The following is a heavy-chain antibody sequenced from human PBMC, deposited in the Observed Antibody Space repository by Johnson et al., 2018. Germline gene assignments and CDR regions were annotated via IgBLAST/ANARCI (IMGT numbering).Heavy chain of an antibody. CDR2: ISWNSGSI. CDR1: GFTFDDYA. CDR3: AKLDGSGSTDYYYGMDV. J-gene: IGHJ6*02. D-gene: IGHD3-10*01. Sequence: VQSGRSLRLSCAASGFTFDDYAMHWVRQAPGKGLEWVSGISWNSGSIGYADSVKGRFTISRDNAKNSLYLQMNSLRAEDTALYYCAKLDGSGSTDYYYGMDVWGQGTTVTVSS. V-gene: IGHV3-9*01.